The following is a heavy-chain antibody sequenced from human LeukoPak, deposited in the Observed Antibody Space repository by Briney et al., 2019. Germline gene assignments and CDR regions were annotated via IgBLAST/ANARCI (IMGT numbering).Heavy chain of an antibody. V-gene: IGHV1-69*04. D-gene: IGHD2-2*01. CDR3: ATTPPGMGSCSSCPFDY. J-gene: IGHJ4*02. CDR1: GGTYSSYA. Sequence: SVKVSCKASGGTYSSYAIIWVRQPPGQGLEGMGRIIPIFGIANYAQKLQGRVTNTADKSTSTACMELSSLRSEDTAVYYCATTPPGMGSCSSCPFDYWGQGTLVTVSS. CDR2: IIPIFGIA.